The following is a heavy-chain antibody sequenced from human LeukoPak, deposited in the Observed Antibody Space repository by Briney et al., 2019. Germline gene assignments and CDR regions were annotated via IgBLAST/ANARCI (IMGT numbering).Heavy chain of an antibody. J-gene: IGHJ4*02. CDR1: GYTFTSYD. CDR2: MNPNSGNT. CDR3: AREGYSSGWTLDY. D-gene: IGHD6-19*01. V-gene: IGHV1-8*01. Sequence: ASVKVSCKASGYTFTSYDIDWVRQATGQGLEWMGWMNPNSGNTGYAQKFQGRVTMTRNTSISTAYMELSSLRSEDTAVYYCAREGYSSGWTLDYWGQGTLVTVSS.